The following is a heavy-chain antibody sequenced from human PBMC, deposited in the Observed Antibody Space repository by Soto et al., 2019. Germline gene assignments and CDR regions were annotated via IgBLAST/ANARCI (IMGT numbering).Heavy chain of an antibody. CDR3: ARDSTSPQYSYGYSGDFDY. J-gene: IGHJ4*02. V-gene: IGHV3-23*01. D-gene: IGHD5-18*01. CDR2: IDNSGGTT. Sequence: PGGSLRLSCAASGFTFSSYAMSWVRQAPGQGLEWVSRIDNSGGTTYYADSVKGRFTISRDNAKNSLYLQMNSLRAEDTAVYYCARDSTSPQYSYGYSGDFDYWGQGTLVTVSS. CDR1: GFTFSSYA.